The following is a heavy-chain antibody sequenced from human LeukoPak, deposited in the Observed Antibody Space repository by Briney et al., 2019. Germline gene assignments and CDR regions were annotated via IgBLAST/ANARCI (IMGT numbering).Heavy chain of an antibody. V-gene: IGHV4-59*01. CDR1: GGSISRYY. CDR2: INYSGST. CDR3: ASDAYSRGYYFI. J-gene: IGHJ4*02. Sequence: SETLSLTCTVSGGSISRYYWSWIRQPPGKGLEWIGYINYSGSTNYNPSLKSRVTISVDTSKNQFSLKLSSATAADTAVYYCASDAYSRGYYFIWGQGTLVTVSS. D-gene: IGHD3-22*01.